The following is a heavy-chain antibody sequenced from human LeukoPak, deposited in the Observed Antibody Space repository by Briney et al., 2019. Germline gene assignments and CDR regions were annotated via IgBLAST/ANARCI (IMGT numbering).Heavy chain of an antibody. CDR3: ARALTPVVTAIKSHYGMDV. CDR1: GFTFSSYS. CDR2: ISSSSSTI. J-gene: IGHJ6*02. D-gene: IGHD2-21*02. Sequence: GGSLRLSCAASGFTFSSYSMNWVRQAPGKGLEWVSYISSSSSTIYYADSVKGRFTISRDNAKNSLYLQMNSLRAEDTAVYYCARALTPVVTAIKSHYGMDVWGQGTTVTVSS. V-gene: IGHV3-48*04.